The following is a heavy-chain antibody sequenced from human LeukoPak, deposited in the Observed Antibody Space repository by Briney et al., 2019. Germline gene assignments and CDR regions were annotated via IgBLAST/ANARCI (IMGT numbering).Heavy chain of an antibody. V-gene: IGHV3-20*01. CDR2: INWNGGST. CDR3: ARMRYSSGWYAGDY. J-gene: IGHJ4*02. CDR1: GFTFDDYG. D-gene: IGHD6-19*01. Sequence: GGSLRLSCAASGFTFDDYGMSWVRQAPGKGLEWVSGINWNGGSTGYADSVKGRFTISRDNAKNSLYLQMNSLRAEDTALYHCARMRYSSGWYAGDYWGQGTLVTVSS.